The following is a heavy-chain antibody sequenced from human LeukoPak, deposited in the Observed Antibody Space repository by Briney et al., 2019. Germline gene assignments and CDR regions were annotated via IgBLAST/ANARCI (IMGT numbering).Heavy chain of an antibody. J-gene: IGHJ6*03. D-gene: IGHD1-1*01. V-gene: IGHV3-48*03. CDR3: ARDTLPQPTERSHYYYYYMDV. CDR2: ISSSGGTI. CDR1: GFTFSTYE. Sequence: PGGPLRLSCAASGFTFSTYEMNWVRQAPGKGLEWVSYISSSGGTIYYADSVKGRFTISRDNAKNSLYLQMNSLRAEDTAVYYCARDTLPQPTERSHYYYYYMDVWGKGTTVTVSS.